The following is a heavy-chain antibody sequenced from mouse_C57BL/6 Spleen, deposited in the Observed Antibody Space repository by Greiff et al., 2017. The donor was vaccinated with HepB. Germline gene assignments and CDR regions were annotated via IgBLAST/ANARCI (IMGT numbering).Heavy chain of an antibody. Sequence: VQLQESGAELARPGASVKLSCKASGYTFTSYGISWVKQRTGQGLEWIGEIYPRSGNTYYNEKFKGKATLTADKSSSTAYMELRSLTSEDSAVYFCAREGLGRFAYWGQGTLVTVSA. J-gene: IGHJ3*01. D-gene: IGHD4-1*01. CDR2: IYPRSGNT. CDR3: AREGLGRFAY. CDR1: GYTFTSYG. V-gene: IGHV1-81*01.